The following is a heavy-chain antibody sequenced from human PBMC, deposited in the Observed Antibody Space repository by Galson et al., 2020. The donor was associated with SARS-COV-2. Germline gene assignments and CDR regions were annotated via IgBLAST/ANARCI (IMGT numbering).Heavy chain of an antibody. V-gene: IGHV3-23*01. D-gene: IGHD6-19*01. Sequence: GESLKISCAASGFTFSSYAMGWVRQAPGKGLEWVSLITDNRYNTYYPDSMKGRFTISRDNSKDTLYLQINNLRAEDTAIYYCAKEGGSGWATDYFQHWGQGTLVTVSS. J-gene: IGHJ1*01. CDR2: ITDNRYNT. CDR3: AKEGGSGWATDYFQH. CDR1: GFTFSSYA.